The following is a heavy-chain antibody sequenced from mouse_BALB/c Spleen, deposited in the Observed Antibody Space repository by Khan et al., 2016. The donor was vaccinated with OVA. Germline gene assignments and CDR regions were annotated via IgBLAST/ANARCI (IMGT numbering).Heavy chain of an antibody. CDR2: ISSGGDYT. V-gene: IGHV5-6*01. CDR1: GFSFSSYS. D-gene: IGHD4-1*01. J-gene: IGHJ3*01. Sequence: EVELVESGGDLVKPGGSLKLSCAASGFSFSSYSMSWVRQTPDKRLEWVATISSGGDYTYYPDIVKGRFTISRDNAKNTLYLQMIILKSEDTAMYYGASHLTGSFAYWGQGTLVTVSA. CDR3: ASHLTGSFAY.